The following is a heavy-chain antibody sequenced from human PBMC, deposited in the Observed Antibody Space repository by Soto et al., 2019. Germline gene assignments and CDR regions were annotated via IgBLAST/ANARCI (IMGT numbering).Heavy chain of an antibody. CDR3: TTYSGSYHGDSDYFDY. Sequence: QLQLQESGPGLVKPSETLSLTCSVSGGSISSSTYYWGWIRQPPGKGLEWIGSIYYSGSTYNNPSLKGRVTISVDTSKNQFSLKLSSVTAADTAVYYCTTYSGSYHGDSDYFDYWGQGTLVTVSS. D-gene: IGHD1-26*01. J-gene: IGHJ4*02. V-gene: IGHV4-39*01. CDR2: IYYSGST. CDR1: GGSISSSTYY.